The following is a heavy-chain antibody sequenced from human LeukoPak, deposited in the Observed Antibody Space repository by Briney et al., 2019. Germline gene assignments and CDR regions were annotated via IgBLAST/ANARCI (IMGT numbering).Heavy chain of an antibody. J-gene: IGHJ5*01. D-gene: IGHD2-8*01. CDR2: INANRGGT. V-gene: IGHV1-2*06. CDR1: GCTFTGYY. Sequence: SVKVSCKACGCTFTGYYMHWVRQAPGQGIEGMGRINANRGGTNYAQKFQGRVTMTRDRSISTAYMEVSRLRSGDRAVYYCARVLEGRGYCTIGVCFSKMNNLSNPWSQPTLVTVSS. CDR3: ARVLEGRGYCTIGVCFSKMNNLSNP.